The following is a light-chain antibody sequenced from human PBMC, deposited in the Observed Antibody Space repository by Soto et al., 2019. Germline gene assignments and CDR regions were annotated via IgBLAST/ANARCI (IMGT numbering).Light chain of an antibody. V-gene: IGLV2-8*01. CDR1: SSDIGGYNY. CDR2: EVS. Sequence: QSALTQPPSASGSPGQSVTISCTGTSSDIGGYNYVSWYQQYPGKAPKLMIYEVSKRPSGVPDRSSGSKSGNTASLTVSGLQAEDEADYYCRSYAGSNNLGVFGTGTKVTVL. CDR3: RSYAGSNNLGV. J-gene: IGLJ1*01.